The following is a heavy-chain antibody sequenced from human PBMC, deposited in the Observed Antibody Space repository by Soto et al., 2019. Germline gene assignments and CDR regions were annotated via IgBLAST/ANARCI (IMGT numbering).Heavy chain of an antibody. CDR1: GVIFSGYG. J-gene: IGHJ4*02. CDR3: ARDGVGGTRFFGYLDY. CDR2: IRFDGSNI. D-gene: IGHD1-26*01. Sequence: QVQLVESGGGVVQPERSLRLSCVAPGVIFSGYGMHWVRQAPGKGLEWVAVIRFDGSNIFYANSVKGRFTISRDNSKSTLYLEMNSLRAEDTAVYYCARDGVGGTRFFGYLDYWGQGAQVTVSS. V-gene: IGHV3-33*01.